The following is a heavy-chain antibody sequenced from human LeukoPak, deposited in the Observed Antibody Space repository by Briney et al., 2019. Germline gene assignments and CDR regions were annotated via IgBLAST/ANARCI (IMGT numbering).Heavy chain of an antibody. Sequence: PSETLSLTCAVYGGSFIGYYWSWIRQPPGKGLDWMGEINHSGRTNYNPSLKSRVTISVDTSKNQFSLKLSSVTAADTAVYYCARVPGFLYYYDSSGYRYYYMDVWGKGTTVTVSS. J-gene: IGHJ6*03. CDR3: ARVPGFLYYYDSSGYRYYYMDV. D-gene: IGHD3-22*01. CDR1: GGSFIGYY. CDR2: INHSGRT. V-gene: IGHV4-34*01.